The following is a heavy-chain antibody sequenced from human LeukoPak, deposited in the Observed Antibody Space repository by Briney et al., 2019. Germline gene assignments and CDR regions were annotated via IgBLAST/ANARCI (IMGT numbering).Heavy chain of an antibody. D-gene: IGHD2-15*01. CDR1: GFTFSSYW. V-gene: IGHV3-7*01. Sequence: GGSLRLSCAASGFTFSSYWMSWVRQAPGKGLEWVANIKQDGSEKYYVDSVKGRFTISRDNAKNSLYLQMNSLRAEDTAVYYCARTFKGYCSGGSCYSHRFLDYWGQGTLVTVSS. CDR3: ARTFKGYCSGGSCYSHRFLDY. J-gene: IGHJ4*02. CDR2: IKQDGSEK.